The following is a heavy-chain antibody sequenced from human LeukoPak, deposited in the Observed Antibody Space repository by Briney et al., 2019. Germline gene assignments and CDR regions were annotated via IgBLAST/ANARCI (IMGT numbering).Heavy chain of an antibody. J-gene: IGHJ4*02. CDR1: GFTVRSKY. D-gene: IGHD6-6*01. CDR3: ARVRYSSSLDY. V-gene: IGHV3-53*04. CDR2: IYSGGST. Sequence: GGSLRLACAASGFTVRSKYLTWVRQAPGKGLEWVSVIYSGGSTYYADSVKGRFTISRHNSKNTLYLQMNSLRAEDTAVYYCARVRYSSSLDYWGQGTLVTVSS.